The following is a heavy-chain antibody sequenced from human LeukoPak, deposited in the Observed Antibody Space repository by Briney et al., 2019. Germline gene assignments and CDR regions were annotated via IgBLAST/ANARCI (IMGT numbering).Heavy chain of an antibody. CDR2: INHSGST. CDR1: GGSFSGYY. D-gene: IGHD5-18*01. J-gene: IGHJ4*02. CDR3: ASGGEYSYGCIDY. Sequence: SETLSLTCAVYGGSFSGYYWSWIRQPPGKGLEWIGEINHSGSTNYNPSLKSRVTISVDTSKNQFSLKLSSVTAADTAVYYCASGGEYSYGCIDYWGQGTLVTVSS. V-gene: IGHV4-34*01.